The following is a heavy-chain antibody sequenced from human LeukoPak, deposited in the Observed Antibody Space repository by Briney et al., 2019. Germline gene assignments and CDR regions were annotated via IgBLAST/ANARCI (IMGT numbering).Heavy chain of an antibody. J-gene: IGHJ4*02. D-gene: IGHD6-13*01. V-gene: IGHV3-23*01. CDR2: ISGSGGST. CDR3: AKDRGIAAAGTHFFFDY. Sequence: GGSLRLSXAASGFIFSTYSMSWVRQAPGKGLEWVSAISGSGGSTYYADSVKGRFTISRDNSKNTLYLQMNSLRAEDTAVYYCAKDRGIAAAGTHFFFDYWGQGTPVTVSS. CDR1: GFIFSTYS.